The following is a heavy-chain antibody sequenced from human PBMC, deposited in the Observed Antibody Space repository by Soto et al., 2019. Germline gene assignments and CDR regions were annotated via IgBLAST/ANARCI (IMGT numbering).Heavy chain of an antibody. J-gene: IGHJ6*03. CDR2: ISGSGGST. V-gene: IGHV3-23*01. CDR1: GFTFSSYA. D-gene: IGHD6-13*01. Sequence: GGSLRLSCAASGFTFSSYAMSWVRQAPGKGLEWVSAISGSGGSTYYADSVKGRFTISRDNSKNTLYLQMNSLRAEDTAVYYCAKGPQLGPNYYYYMDVWGKGTTVTVSS. CDR3: AKGPQLGPNYYYYMDV.